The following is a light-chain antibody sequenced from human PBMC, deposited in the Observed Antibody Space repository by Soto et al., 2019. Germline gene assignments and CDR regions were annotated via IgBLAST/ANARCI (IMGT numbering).Light chain of an antibody. Sequence: QSVLTQPPSASGTPGQRVTISCSGSSSNIGSNYVYCYQQPPGTAPKLLIYRNNQRPSGVPDRFSGSTSGTSASLAISGLRSEGESDYYCAAWADSLSGRVFGGGTKLTVL. CDR3: AAWADSLSGRV. J-gene: IGLJ3*02. V-gene: IGLV1-47*01. CDR2: RNN. CDR1: SSNIGSNY.